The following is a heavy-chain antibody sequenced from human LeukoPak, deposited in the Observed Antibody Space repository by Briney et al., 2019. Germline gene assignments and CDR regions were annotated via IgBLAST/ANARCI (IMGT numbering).Heavy chain of an antibody. CDR3: ARAPDYGDYGFDY. J-gene: IGHJ4*02. D-gene: IGHD4-17*01. CDR1: AGSISSGSYY. CDR2: IYTSGST. V-gene: IGHV4-61*02. Sequence: SETLSLTCTVSAGSISSGSYYWSWIRQPAGKGREWIGRIYTSGSTNYNPSLKSRVTISVDTSKNKCSLKLSSVTAADTAVYYCARAPDYGDYGFDYWGQGTLVTVSS.